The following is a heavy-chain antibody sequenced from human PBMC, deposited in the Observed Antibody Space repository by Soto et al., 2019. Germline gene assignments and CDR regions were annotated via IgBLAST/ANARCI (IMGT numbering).Heavy chain of an antibody. D-gene: IGHD3-22*01. Sequence: ASETLSLTCNVSGITISRFYWSWIRQPPGKGLEWVGYIHYSGSTNYNPSLKSRGTISVDTSKNQFSLKLSSVTAADTAVYYCASQYYYDGSGYSLVYDYWGRGTLVTVSS. V-gene: IGHV4-59*01. CDR2: IHYSGST. CDR1: GITISRFY. CDR3: ASQYYYDGSGYSLVYDY. J-gene: IGHJ4*02.